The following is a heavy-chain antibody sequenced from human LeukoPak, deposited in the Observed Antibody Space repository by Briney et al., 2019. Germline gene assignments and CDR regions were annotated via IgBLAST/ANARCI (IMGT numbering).Heavy chain of an antibody. CDR3: ARAYFDNSGYYVGY. Sequence: GGSLRLSCAASGFPFRSYWMHLVRQPPGKGMVWVSSINSDGSSRSYADSVKGRFTISRDNAKNTLYLQMNSLRVEDTAVYYCARAYFDNSGYYVGYWGQGSLVTVSA. D-gene: IGHD3-22*01. J-gene: IGHJ4*02. CDR2: INSDGSSR. CDR1: GFPFRSYW. V-gene: IGHV3-74*01.